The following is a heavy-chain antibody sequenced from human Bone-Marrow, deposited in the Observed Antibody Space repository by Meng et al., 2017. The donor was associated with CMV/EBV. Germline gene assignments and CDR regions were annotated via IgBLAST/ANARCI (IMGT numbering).Heavy chain of an antibody. V-gene: IGHV3-7*01. CDR2: IKQDGSEK. D-gene: IGHD2-2*02. CDR3: ARVRVYCSSTSCYTRFDP. Sequence: GESLKISCAASGFTFSSYWMSWVRQAPGKGLEWVANIKQDGSEKYYVDSVKGRFTISRDNAKNSLYLQMNSLRAEDTAVYYCARVRVYCSSTSCYTRFDPWGQGTLVTVSS. CDR1: GFTFSSYW. J-gene: IGHJ5*02.